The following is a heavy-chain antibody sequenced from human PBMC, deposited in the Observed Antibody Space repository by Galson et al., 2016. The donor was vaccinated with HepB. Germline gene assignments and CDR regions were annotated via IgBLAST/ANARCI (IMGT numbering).Heavy chain of an antibody. V-gene: IGHV3-33*01. Sequence: SLRLSCAASGFTFSSYGMHWVRQAPGKGLEWVAVIWYDGSKKYYGDSVKGRSTISRDDSKNTVYMQMNSLRDEDTAVYYCAREGHDTDGMDVGGQGTTVTVSS. CDR2: IWYDGSKK. CDR3: AREGHDTDGMDV. CDR1: GFTFSSYG. J-gene: IGHJ6*02.